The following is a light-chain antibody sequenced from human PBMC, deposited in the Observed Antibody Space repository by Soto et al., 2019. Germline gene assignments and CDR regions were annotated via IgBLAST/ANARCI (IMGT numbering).Light chain of an antibody. CDR1: QGISHY. Sequence: DIQMTQSPSSLSASVGDRVTITCRASQGISHYLAWYQQRPGQVPKLLIHDANILQSGVPSRFSGSGSGTDSTLTISSLQPEDVETYSCQKYNSAPRTFGQGTKVDIK. J-gene: IGKJ1*01. CDR2: DAN. V-gene: IGKV1-27*01. CDR3: QKYNSAPRT.